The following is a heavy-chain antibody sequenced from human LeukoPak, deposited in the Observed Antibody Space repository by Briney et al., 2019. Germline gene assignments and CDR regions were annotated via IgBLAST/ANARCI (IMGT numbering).Heavy chain of an antibody. CDR3: ARVHRAGGWTLALDP. CDR1: GYTFTGYF. D-gene: IGHD5-12*01. CDR2: IDPDSGGT. V-gene: IGHV1-2*02. J-gene: IGHJ5*02. Sequence: ASVKVSCKASGYTFTGYFMHWVRQAPGQGLEWMGWIDPDSGGTNYAQVFQGRVTVTGDKSISTAYMELSSLRSDDTVVYYCARVHRAGGWTLALDPWGQGTLVTVSS.